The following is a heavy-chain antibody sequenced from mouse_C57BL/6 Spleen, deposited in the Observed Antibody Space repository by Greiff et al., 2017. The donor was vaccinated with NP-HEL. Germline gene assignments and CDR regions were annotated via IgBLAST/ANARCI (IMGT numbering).Heavy chain of an antibody. J-gene: IGHJ1*03. D-gene: IGHD1-1*01. CDR1: GYTFTSYW. CDR2: IDPSDSET. V-gene: IGHV1-52*01. Sequence: VQLQQSGAELVRPGSSVKLSCKASGYTFTSYWMHWVKQRPIQGLEWIGNIDPSDSETHYNQKFKDKATLTVDKSSSTAYMQLSSLTSEDSAVYYCARGGYYGSSYWYFDVWGTGTTVTVSS. CDR3: ARGGYYGSSYWYFDV.